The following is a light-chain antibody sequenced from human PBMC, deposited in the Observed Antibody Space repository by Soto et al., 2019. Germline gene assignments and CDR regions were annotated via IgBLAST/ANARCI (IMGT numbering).Light chain of an antibody. CDR1: SGHSSYI. V-gene: IGLV4-60*02. Sequence: QSVLTQSSSASASLGSSVKLTCTLSSGHSSYIIAWHQQQPGKAPRYLMKLEGSGSYNKGSGVPDRFSGSSSGADRYLTISNLQFEDEADYYCETWDSLRVFGGGTKLTV. CDR2: LEGSGSY. J-gene: IGLJ3*02. CDR3: ETWDSLRV.